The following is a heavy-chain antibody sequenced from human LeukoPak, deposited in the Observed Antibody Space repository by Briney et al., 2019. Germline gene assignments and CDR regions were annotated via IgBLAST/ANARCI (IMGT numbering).Heavy chain of an antibody. CDR3: ASDYSSGLKRGGFNY. J-gene: IGHJ4*02. CDR2: VYYSGST. D-gene: IGHD6-19*01. Sequence: SETLSLTCTVSGGSIGNYYWTWIRQPPGKGLEWIGYVYYSGSTYYNPSLKSRVTISVDTSKNQFSLKLSSVTAADTAVYYCASDYSSGLKRGGFNYWGQGTLVTVSS. CDR1: GGSIGNYY. V-gene: IGHV4-59*01.